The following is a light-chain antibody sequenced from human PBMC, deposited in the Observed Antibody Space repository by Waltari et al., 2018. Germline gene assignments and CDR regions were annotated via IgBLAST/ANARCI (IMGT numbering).Light chain of an antibody. CDR1: TSDVGTYNY. J-gene: IGLJ2*01. Sequence: QSALTQPASVSGSPGQSITISCTGTTSDVGTYNYVAWYQQHPAKVPKLMIYEVSSRPSRVSDRCPGSKSGNTASLTISGLQAEDEADYYCSSYTSRNTVVFGGGTKLTVL. CDR2: EVS. CDR3: SSYTSRNTVV. V-gene: IGLV2-14*01.